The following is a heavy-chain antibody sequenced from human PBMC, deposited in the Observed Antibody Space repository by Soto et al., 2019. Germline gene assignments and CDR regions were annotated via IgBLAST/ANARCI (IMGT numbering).Heavy chain of an antibody. CDR3: ARRIAHKDMSTFRPDAPWFDP. V-gene: IGHV3-23*01. Sequence: GGSLRLSCAASGFIFSSYAMSWVRQAPGKGLEWVSAISGSGGSTYYADSVKGQITISADRSINTAYLQWTSLKASDTAIYYCARRIAHKDMSTFRPDAPWFDPWGQGTLVTVSS. J-gene: IGHJ5*02. CDR1: GFIFSSYA. D-gene: IGHD3-16*01. CDR2: ISGSGGST.